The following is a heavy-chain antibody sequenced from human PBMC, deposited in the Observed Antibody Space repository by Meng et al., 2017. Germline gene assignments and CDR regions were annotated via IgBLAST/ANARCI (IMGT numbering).Heavy chain of an antibody. V-gene: IGHV4-39*07. CDR2: IYYSGST. CDR3: ARGRVVNWFDP. J-gene: IGHJ5*02. D-gene: IGHD2-15*01. CDR1: GGSISSSSYY. Sequence: LQLQGSGPGLVKPSETLSLSRTVSGGSISSSSYYWGWIRQPPGKGLEWIGSIYYSGSTYYNPSLKSRVTISVDTSKNQFSLKLSSVTAADTAVYYCARGRVVNWFDPWGQGTLVTVSS.